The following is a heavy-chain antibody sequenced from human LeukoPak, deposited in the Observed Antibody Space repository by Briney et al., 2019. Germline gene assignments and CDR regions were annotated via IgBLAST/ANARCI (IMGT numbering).Heavy chain of an antibody. D-gene: IGHD2-15*01. V-gene: IGHV4-39*01. Sequence: PSETLSLTCTVSGGSISSSSYFWGWIRQPPGKGLEWIGSIYYSGNTYYNPSLKSRITISVDTSNNQFSLKLNSVTVADTAVYYCARQTAYCRGGSCYPNWFDPWGQGTLVTVSS. CDR3: ARQTAYCRGGSCYPNWFDP. CDR2: IYYSGNT. CDR1: GGSISSSSYF. J-gene: IGHJ5*02.